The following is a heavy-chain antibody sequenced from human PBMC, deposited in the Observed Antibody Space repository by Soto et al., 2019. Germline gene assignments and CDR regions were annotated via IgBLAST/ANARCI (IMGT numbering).Heavy chain of an antibody. D-gene: IGHD6-19*01. CDR1: GFNFRNYA. CDR2: ISSGDAFT. J-gene: IGHJ5*02. Sequence: EVQLLESGGGLVQPGGSLRLSCAASGFNFRNYAMSWVRQAPGKGLEWVSTISSGDAFTYYADSVKGRFTISRDYSKSPLYLQMNTLRAEDTAVYYCAKDRKDSSFSWGQGTRVTVSS. V-gene: IGHV3-23*01. CDR3: AKDRKDSSFS.